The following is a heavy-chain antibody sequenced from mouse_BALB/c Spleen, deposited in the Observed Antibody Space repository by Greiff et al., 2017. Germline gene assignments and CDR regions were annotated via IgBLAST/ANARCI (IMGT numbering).Heavy chain of an antibody. Sequence: EVQLQQSGAELVRPGASVKLSCKASGFNFNDYYMHWVKQRPEQGLEWIGCIDPENGNTIYDTKFQGKASITADTSSNTAYLQLSSLTSEDTAVYYCARYYGSSSFDDWGQGTLVTVSA. CDR1: GFNFNDYY. D-gene: IGHD1-1*01. V-gene: IGHV14-1*02. J-gene: IGHJ3*01. CDR2: IDPENGNT. CDR3: ARYYGSSSFDD.